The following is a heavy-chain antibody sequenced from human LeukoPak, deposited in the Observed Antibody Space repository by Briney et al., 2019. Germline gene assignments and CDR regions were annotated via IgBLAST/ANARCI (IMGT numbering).Heavy chain of an antibody. V-gene: IGHV3-23*01. Sequence: PGGSLRLSCAASGFIFSSYAMNWVRQTPGKGLEWVSGISESGSSTYYADTVKGRFTISRDNSKNTLYLQMNSLRAEDTAVYYCVKDPDSSGWFYFDYGGQGTRVTVSS. CDR1: GFIFSSYA. D-gene: IGHD6-19*01. J-gene: IGHJ4*02. CDR3: VKDPDSSGWFYFDY. CDR2: ISESGSST.